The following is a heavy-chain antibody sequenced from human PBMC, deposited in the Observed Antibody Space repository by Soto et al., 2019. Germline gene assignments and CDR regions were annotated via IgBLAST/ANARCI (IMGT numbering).Heavy chain of an antibody. CDR2: INGDGSNI. Sequence: EVQLVESGGGLVQPGGSLRLSCAASGFTFSNYWMHWVRQAPGKGLVWVSRINGDGSNIGYADSVRGRFTISRYNAKDTLYLQMNSLRVEDTAVYYCASQLSSTDNWGQGTLVIVSA. V-gene: IGHV3-74*01. J-gene: IGHJ4*02. D-gene: IGHD2-2*01. CDR3: ASQLSSTDN. CDR1: GFTFSNYW.